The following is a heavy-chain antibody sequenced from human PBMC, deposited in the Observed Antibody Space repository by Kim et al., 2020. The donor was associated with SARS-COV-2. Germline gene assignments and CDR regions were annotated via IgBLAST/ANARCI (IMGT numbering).Heavy chain of an antibody. V-gene: IGHV4-34*01. CDR2: INHSGST. J-gene: IGHJ6*02. CDR3: ARGFNTMIVVVIKPYYYYGMDV. Sequence: SETLSLTCAVYGGSFSGYYWSWIRQPPGKGLEWIGEINHSGSTNYNPSLKSRVTISVDTSKNQFSLKLSSVTAADTAVYYCARGFNTMIVVVIKPYYYYGMDVGGQGTTVTVSS. D-gene: IGHD3-22*01. CDR1: GGSFSGYY.